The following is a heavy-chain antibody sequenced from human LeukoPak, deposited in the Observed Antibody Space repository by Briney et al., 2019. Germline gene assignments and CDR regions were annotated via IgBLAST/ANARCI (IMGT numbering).Heavy chain of an antibody. D-gene: IGHD3-22*01. J-gene: IGHJ4*02. V-gene: IGHV4-59*02. CDR3: ARDAGDSSGYYIAFYFDY. CDR2: IYYSGST. Sequence: SETLSLTCTVSSGSVSGYYWSWIRQPPGKGLEWIGYIYYSGSTNYNPSLKSRVTISVDTSKNQFSLKLSSVTAADTAVYYCARDAGDSSGYYIAFYFDYWGQGTLVTVSS. CDR1: SGSVSGYY.